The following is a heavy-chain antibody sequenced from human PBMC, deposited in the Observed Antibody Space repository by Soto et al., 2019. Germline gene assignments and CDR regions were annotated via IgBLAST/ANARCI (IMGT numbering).Heavy chain of an antibody. CDR1: GFTFSSYA. V-gene: IGHV3-23*01. CDR2: ISGSGGST. Sequence: EVQLLESGGGLVQPGGSLRLSCAASGFTFSSYAMSWVRQAPGKGLEWVSAISGSGGSTYYADSVKGRFTISRDNSKNTLYLQMNSLRAEDTAVYYCAKGRGIVVVTAIGDYWGQGTLVTVAS. CDR3: AKGRGIVVVTAIGDY. J-gene: IGHJ4*02. D-gene: IGHD2-21*02.